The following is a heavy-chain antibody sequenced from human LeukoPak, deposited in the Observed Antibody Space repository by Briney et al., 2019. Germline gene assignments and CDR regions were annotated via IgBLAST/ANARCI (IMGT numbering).Heavy chain of an antibody. Sequence: ASVTVSCKTSGYTFTTYAIHWVRQAPGQRLEWMGLINADDGNTRYSQRFQGRVTITRDTSANTAYMELSSLGFEDTAVYYCARGIVVQPSANWFDPWGQGTPVTVSS. CDR2: INADDGNT. CDR1: GYTFTTYA. J-gene: IGHJ5*02. CDR3: ARGIVVQPSANWFDP. V-gene: IGHV1-3*01. D-gene: IGHD2-2*01.